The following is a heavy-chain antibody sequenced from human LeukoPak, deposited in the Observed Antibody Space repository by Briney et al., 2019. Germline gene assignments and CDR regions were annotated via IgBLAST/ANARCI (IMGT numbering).Heavy chain of an antibody. D-gene: IGHD1-1*01. CDR3: ARGIGTGRQPFDY. CDR2: ISGSGGST. V-gene: IGHV3-23*01. Sequence: GGSLRLSCAASGFTFSSYAMSWVRQAPEKGLEWVSGISGSGGSTYYADSVKGRFTISRDNSKNTLYLQMNSLRAEDTAVYYCARGIGTGRQPFDYWGQGTLVTVSS. CDR1: GFTFSSYA. J-gene: IGHJ4*02.